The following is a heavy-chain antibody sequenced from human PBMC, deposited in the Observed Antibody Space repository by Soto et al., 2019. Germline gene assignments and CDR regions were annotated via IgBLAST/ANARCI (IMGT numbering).Heavy chain of an antibody. CDR3: ARHYSSGSRNWFDP. Sequence: SETLSLTCSVSGGSINSSSYFWGWVRQPPGKGLEWIGSIYYSGSTYYNPSLRSRVTISVDTSKNQFSLKLSSVTAAGTAVFYCARHYSSGSRNWFDPWGQGTLVTVSS. V-gene: IGHV4-39*01. J-gene: IGHJ5*02. D-gene: IGHD6-19*01. CDR1: GGSINSSSYF. CDR2: IYYSGST.